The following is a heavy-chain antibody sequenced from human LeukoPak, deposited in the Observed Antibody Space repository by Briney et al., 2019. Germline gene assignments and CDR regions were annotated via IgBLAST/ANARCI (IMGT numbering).Heavy chain of an antibody. CDR2: IKQDGSDK. Sequence: GGTLRLSCAASGFTFSSYLMTWVRKAQGKGLELVANIKQDGSDKYYVDSVKGRFTISRDNAQNSLHLQMNSLRAEDTAVYYCAILRGGNYWGQGTLVTVSS. CDR3: AILRGGNY. V-gene: IGHV3-7*02. J-gene: IGHJ4*02. D-gene: IGHD3-10*01. CDR1: GFTFSSYL.